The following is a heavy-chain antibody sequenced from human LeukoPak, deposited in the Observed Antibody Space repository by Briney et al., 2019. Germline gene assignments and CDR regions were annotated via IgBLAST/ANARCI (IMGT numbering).Heavy chain of an antibody. D-gene: IGHD2-15*01. Sequence: PGGSLRLSCVASGFTFSNYWMSWVRQAPGKGLEWVVNIKQDGSETHSVDSVKGRFTISRDNAKNSLYLQMNGLRAEDTAVYYCARDLSGPSFYWGQGTLVTVSS. CDR3: ARDLSGPSFY. CDR2: IKQDGSET. V-gene: IGHV3-7*01. CDR1: GFTFSNYW. J-gene: IGHJ4*02.